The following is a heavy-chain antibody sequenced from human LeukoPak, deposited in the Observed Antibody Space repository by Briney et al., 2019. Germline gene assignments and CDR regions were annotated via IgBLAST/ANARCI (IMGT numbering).Heavy chain of an antibody. CDR3: ARAVHSSPATLYYFDY. J-gene: IGHJ4*02. CDR1: GDSISSYY. CDR2: IYTSGST. Sequence: PSETLSLTCTVSGDSISSYYWSWIRQPAGKGLEWIGRIYTSGSTNYNPSLKSRVTMSVDTSKNQFSLKLSSVTAADTAVYYCARAVHSSPATLYYFDYWGQGTLVTVSS. V-gene: IGHV4-4*07. D-gene: IGHD6-6*01.